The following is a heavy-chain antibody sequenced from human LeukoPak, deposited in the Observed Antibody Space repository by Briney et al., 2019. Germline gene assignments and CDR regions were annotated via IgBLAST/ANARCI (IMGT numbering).Heavy chain of an antibody. CDR1: GFTFSSYA. D-gene: IGHD1-26*01. CDR3: ATDRGR. J-gene: IGHJ4*02. CDR2: ISGSADST. Sequence: GGSLRLSCAASGFTFSSYALNWVRQAPGKGLEWVSAISGSADSTYYADSVKGRFTISRDNSENTLYLQMNSLRAEDTAVYYCATDRGRWGQGTLVTVSS. V-gene: IGHV3-23*01.